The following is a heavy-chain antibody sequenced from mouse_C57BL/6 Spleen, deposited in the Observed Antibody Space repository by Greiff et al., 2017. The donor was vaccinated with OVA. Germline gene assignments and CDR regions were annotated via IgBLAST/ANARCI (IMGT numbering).Heavy chain of an antibody. V-gene: IGHV1-55*01. CDR1: GYTFTSYW. D-gene: IGHD2-3*01. CDR3: ARGGYDGNYLDY. CDR2: IYPGSGST. Sequence: QVQLQQPGAELVKPGASVKMSCKASGYTFTSYWITWVKQRPGQGLEWIGDIYPGSGSTNYNEKFKSKATLTVDTSSSPAYMQLSSLTSEDSAVYYCARGGYDGNYLDYWGQGTTLTVSS. J-gene: IGHJ2*01.